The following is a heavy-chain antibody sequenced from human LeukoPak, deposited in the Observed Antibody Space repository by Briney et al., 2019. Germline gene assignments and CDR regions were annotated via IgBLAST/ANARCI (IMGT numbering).Heavy chain of an antibody. CDR2: VSDDGNKK. J-gene: IGHJ6*03. D-gene: IGHD2-15*01. CDR1: GFTLSSYP. CDR3: ARGQLLLEGYFYYMDV. Sequence: PGGSLRLSCAASGFTLSSYPMHWVRQAPGKGLEWVAVVSDDGNKKFDADFVKGRFTISRDNSKNTLYLQMNSLRGEDTAVYYCARGQLLLEGYFYYMDVWGEGTTVAVSS. V-gene: IGHV3-30-3*01.